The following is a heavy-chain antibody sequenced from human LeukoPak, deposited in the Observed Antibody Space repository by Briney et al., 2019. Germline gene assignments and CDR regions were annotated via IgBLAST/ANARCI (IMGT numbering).Heavy chain of an antibody. CDR2: IHYTGST. J-gene: IGHJ3*02. CDR1: GGSLSSYY. CDR3: SVELGSGAFDI. V-gene: IGHV4-59*12. Sequence: PSETLSLTCTVSGGSLSSYYWSWIRQPPGKGLEWIAYIHYTGSTNYNPSLKSRVTISVDTSKNQFSLTLSSVTAADTAVYYCSVELGSGAFDIWGQGTMVTVSS. D-gene: IGHD6-13*01.